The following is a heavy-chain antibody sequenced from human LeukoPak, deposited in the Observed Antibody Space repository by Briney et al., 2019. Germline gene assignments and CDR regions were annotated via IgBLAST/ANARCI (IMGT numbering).Heavy chain of an antibody. V-gene: IGHV4-34*01. CDR1: GGSFSGYY. CDR3: ARPAVAAYNWFDP. Sequence: SETLSLTCAVYGGSFSGYYWSWIRQPPGKGLEWIGEINHSGSTNYNPSLKSRVTISVDTSKNQFSLKLSSVTAADTAVYYCARPAVAAYNWFDPWGQGTRVTVSS. J-gene: IGHJ5*02. CDR2: INHSGST. D-gene: IGHD6-19*01.